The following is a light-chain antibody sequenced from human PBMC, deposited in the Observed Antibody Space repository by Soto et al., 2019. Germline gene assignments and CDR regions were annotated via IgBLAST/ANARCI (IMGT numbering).Light chain of an antibody. V-gene: IGLV2-8*01. J-gene: IGLJ1*01. Sequence: SALTQPPSASGSPGQSVTISCTGTSSDVGDYNHVSWYQQHPGKAPRLLIYEVSNRPSGVPDRFSGSKSGNTASLSVSGLQAEDEADYYCSSYEGSSSLHVFGSGTKVTVL. CDR1: SSDVGDYNH. CDR3: SSYEGSSSLHV. CDR2: EVS.